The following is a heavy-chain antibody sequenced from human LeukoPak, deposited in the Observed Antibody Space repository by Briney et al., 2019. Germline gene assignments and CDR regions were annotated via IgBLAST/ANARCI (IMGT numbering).Heavy chain of an antibody. D-gene: IGHD1-26*01. CDR2: ISSSSSYI. J-gene: IGHJ4*02. CDR3: ATGGVGATSPLFIDY. CDR1: GFTFSSYS. V-gene: IGHV3-21*01. Sequence: GGSLRLSCAASGFTFSSYSMNWVRQAPGKGLEWVSFISSSSSYIYYADSLKGRFTISRGNAKNSLFLQMNSLRAEDTAVYYCATGGVGATSPLFIDYWGQGTLVTVSS.